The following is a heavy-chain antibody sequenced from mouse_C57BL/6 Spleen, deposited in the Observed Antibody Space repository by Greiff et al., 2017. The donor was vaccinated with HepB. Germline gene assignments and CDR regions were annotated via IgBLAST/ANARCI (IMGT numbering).Heavy chain of an antibody. V-gene: IGHV5-15*01. CDR2: ISNLAYSI. Sequence: EVQLVESGGGLVQPGGSLKLSCAASGFTFSDYGMAWVRQAPRKGPEWVAFISNLAYSIYYADTVTGRFTISRENAKNTLYLEMSSLRSEDTAMYYCARGSGLYYFDYWGQGTTLTVSS. CDR3: ARGSGLYYFDY. J-gene: IGHJ2*01. D-gene: IGHD3-2*02. CDR1: GFTFSDYG.